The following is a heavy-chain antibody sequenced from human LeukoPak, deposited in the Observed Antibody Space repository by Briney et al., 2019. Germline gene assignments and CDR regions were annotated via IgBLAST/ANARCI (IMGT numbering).Heavy chain of an antibody. J-gene: IGHJ4*02. V-gene: IGHV4-39*01. D-gene: IGHD3-10*01. Sequence: SETLSLTCTVSGGSISSSSYYWGWIRQPPGKGLEWFGSIYYSGSTYYNPSLKSRVTISVDTSKNQFYLKLSSVTAADTAVYYCARTRYYYNSRSYGAPYYFDYWGQGTLVTVSS. CDR1: GGSISSSSYY. CDR2: IYYSGST. CDR3: ARTRYYYNSRSYGAPYYFDY.